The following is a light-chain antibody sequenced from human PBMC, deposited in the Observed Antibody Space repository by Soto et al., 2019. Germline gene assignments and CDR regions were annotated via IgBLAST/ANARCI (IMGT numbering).Light chain of an antibody. J-gene: IGLJ7*01. CDR1: SSNIGAGYD. Sequence: QSVLTQPPSVSGARGQRVTISCTGSSSNIGAGYDVHWYQQLPGTAPKHLIYGNSNRPSGVPDRFSGSKSGTSASLAITGLQAEDEADYYCQSYDSSLSGAVFGGGTQLTVL. V-gene: IGLV1-40*01. CDR2: GNS. CDR3: QSYDSSLSGAV.